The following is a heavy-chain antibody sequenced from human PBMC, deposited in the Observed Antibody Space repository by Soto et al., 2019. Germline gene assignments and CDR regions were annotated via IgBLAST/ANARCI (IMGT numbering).Heavy chain of an antibody. CDR2: ICYSGRT. Sequence: QLQLQESGPGLVKPSETLSLTCTVSGGSISSSSYYWGWIRQRPGKGLEWIGSICYSGRTYYNPSLKSRVTISVETSKTQFSLQLSSVTAADTAVYYCAHIVVVPAAKGVGGAFDIWGQGTMVPGSS. CDR1: GGSISSSSYY. V-gene: IGHV4-39*01. D-gene: IGHD2-2*01. J-gene: IGHJ3*02. CDR3: AHIVVVPAAKGVGGAFDI.